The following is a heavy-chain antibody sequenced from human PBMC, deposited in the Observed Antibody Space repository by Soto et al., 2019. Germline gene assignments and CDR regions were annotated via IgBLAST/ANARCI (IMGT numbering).Heavy chain of an antibody. Sequence: PGWCLRLSCAASGFRFSSFAMTWVRQAPGKGLEWVSALSSGGASTYYADSVKGRFTISRDNSKNTVFLQMNSLRAEDTGVYSCAKGQRSGYEICFGYWGQGTLVTVSS. D-gene: IGHD5-12*01. J-gene: IGHJ4*02. CDR3: AKGQRSGYEICFGY. CDR1: GFRFSSFA. V-gene: IGHV3-23*01. CDR2: LSSGGAST.